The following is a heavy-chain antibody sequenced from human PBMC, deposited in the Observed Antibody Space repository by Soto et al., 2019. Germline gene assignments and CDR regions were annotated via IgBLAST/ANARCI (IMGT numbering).Heavy chain of an antibody. CDR3: AKDSPVVGSRAYYYYYMDV. Sequence: GGSLRLSCAASGFTFSSYAMSWVRQAPGKGLEWVSAISGSGGSTYYADSVKGRFTISRDNSKNTLYLQMNSLRAEDTAVYYCAKDSPVVGSRAYYYYYMDVWGKGTTVTVSS. CDR1: GFTFSSYA. V-gene: IGHV3-23*01. J-gene: IGHJ6*03. CDR2: ISGSGGST.